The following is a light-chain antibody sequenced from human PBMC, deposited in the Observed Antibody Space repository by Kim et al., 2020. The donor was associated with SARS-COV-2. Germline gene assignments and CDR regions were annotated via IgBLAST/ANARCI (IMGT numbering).Light chain of an antibody. CDR3: QQRSNWPPYS. CDR1: QSVSRY. Sequence: LSPGESATLPCRASQSVSRYLAWYQQKPGQAPRLLIYDASNRATGIPARFSGSGSGTDFTLTISSLEPEDFAVYYCQQRSNWPPYSFGQGTKLEI. J-gene: IGKJ2*03. CDR2: DAS. V-gene: IGKV3-11*01.